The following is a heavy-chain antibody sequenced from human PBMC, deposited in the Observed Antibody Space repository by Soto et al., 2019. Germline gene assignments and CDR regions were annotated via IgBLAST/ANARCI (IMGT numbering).Heavy chain of an antibody. CDR2: MYNSGST. CDR3: ASGKQLDRFDY. J-gene: IGHJ4*02. D-gene: IGHD5-18*01. CDR1: GGSISGDH. Sequence: SETLSLTCSVSGGSISGDHWSWVRQPPGKGLEWTGYMYNSGSTNNNPSLKSRVTISLDTSKNQVSLKLSSVTAADTAVYYCASGKQLDRFDYWGQGTQVTVSS. V-gene: IGHV4-59*01.